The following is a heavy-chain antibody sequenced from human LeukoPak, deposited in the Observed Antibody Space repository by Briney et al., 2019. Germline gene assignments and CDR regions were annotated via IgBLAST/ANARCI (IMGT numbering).Heavy chain of an antibody. Sequence: ASVKVSCKSSGYTFTSYYMHWVRQAPGQGLAWMGIINSSGNSTVNAQKFQGRVTMTRDTSTSTAYMELSSLRSEDTAVYYSARGYSSGYRIDYWGQGTLVTVSS. V-gene: IGHV1-46*01. CDR2: INSSGNST. CDR1: GYTFTSYY. D-gene: IGHD3-22*01. J-gene: IGHJ4*02. CDR3: ARGYSSGYRIDY.